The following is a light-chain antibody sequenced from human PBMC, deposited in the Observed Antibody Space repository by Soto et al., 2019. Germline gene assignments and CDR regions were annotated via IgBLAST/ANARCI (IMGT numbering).Light chain of an antibody. CDR3: SSYTSTSSYV. CDR1: SSDVGGYNS. Sequence: QSALTQPASVSGSPGQSITVSCTGTSSDVGGYNSVSWYQQHPGKPPKLIIYEVSNRPSGVSDRFSGSKPGNTASLTISGLQAEDEADYYCSSYTSTSSYVFATGTKVTVL. J-gene: IGLJ1*01. V-gene: IGLV2-14*03. CDR2: EVS.